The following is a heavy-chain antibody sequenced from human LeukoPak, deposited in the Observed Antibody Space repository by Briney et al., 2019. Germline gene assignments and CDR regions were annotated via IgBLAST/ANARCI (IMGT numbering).Heavy chain of an antibody. D-gene: IGHD6-13*01. J-gene: IGHJ4*02. CDR2: ISTSGST. CDR1: GGSISFGTYY. V-gene: IGHV4-61*02. CDR3: AREDGSSWYYFDS. Sequence: SQTLSLTCTVSGGSISFGTYYWSWIRQPARDGLGWVGRISTSGSTNYKPPLTSRVTMSVDTSKGQFSLTLSSVTAADTAVYFCAREDGSSWYYFDSWGQGTLVTVSS.